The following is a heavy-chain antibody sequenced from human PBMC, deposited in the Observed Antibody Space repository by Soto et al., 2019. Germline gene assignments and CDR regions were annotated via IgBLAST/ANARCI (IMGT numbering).Heavy chain of an antibody. CDR3: AKREYSSPYGVY. CDR2: ISGSGGST. V-gene: IGHV3-23*01. Sequence: GGSLRLSFAASGFTFSSYGMSWVRQAPGKGLEWVSAISGSGGSTYYADSVKGRFTISRDNSKNTLYLQMNSLRAEDTAVYYCAKREYSSPYGVYWGQGTLVTVSS. D-gene: IGHD6-6*01. J-gene: IGHJ4*02. CDR1: GFTFSSYG.